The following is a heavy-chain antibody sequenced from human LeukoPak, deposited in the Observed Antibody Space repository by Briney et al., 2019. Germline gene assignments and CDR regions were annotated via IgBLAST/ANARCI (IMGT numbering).Heavy chain of an antibody. CDR2: ISSSSSYI. J-gene: IGHJ2*01. V-gene: IGHV3-21*01. CDR3: ARGETVVVTALWYFDL. CDR1: GFTFSSYS. Sequence: GGSLRLSCAASGFTFSSYSMNWVRQAPGKGLEWVSSISSSSSYIYYADSVKGRFTISRDNAKNSLYLQMNSLRAEDTAVYYCARGETVVVTALWYFDLWGRGTLVTVSS. D-gene: IGHD2-21*02.